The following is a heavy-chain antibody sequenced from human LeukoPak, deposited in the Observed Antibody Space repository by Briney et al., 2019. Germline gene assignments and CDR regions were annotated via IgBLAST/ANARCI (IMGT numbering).Heavy chain of an antibody. D-gene: IGHD3-22*01. CDR3: ARADYDTSAYYYTFDY. Sequence: SETLSLTCTVSGGSINGYYWSWIRQPPEKGLEWIWYIYYRGSTNYNPSLTSRVTISVDTSKNQFSLKLSSVTAADTAVYYCARADYDTSAYYYTFDYWGQGTLVSVSS. V-gene: IGHV4-59*01. CDR1: GGSINGYY. CDR2: IYYRGST. J-gene: IGHJ4*02.